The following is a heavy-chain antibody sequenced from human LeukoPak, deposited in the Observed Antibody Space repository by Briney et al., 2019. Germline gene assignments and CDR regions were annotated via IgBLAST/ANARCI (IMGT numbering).Heavy chain of an antibody. V-gene: IGHV1-2*02. J-gene: IGHJ4*02. CDR2: INPNSGGT. D-gene: IGHD2-15*01. CDR3: AREGALNCSGSSCYGDSFDY. Sequence: ASVKVSCTASGYTFTGYYMHWVRQAPGQGLEWMGWINPNSGGTNYAQKFQGRVTMTRDTSISTAYMELSRLRSDDTAVYYCAREGALNCSGSSCYGDSFDYWGQGTLVTVSS. CDR1: GYTFTGYY.